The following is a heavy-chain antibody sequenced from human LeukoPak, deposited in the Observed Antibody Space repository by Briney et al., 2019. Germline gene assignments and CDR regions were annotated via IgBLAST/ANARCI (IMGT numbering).Heavy chain of an antibody. CDR1: GGSISSSSYY. V-gene: IGHV4-39*07. D-gene: IGHD4-23*01. J-gene: IGHJ4*02. CDR2: IYYSGST. CDR3: ARDPALARWSGYFDY. Sequence: PSETLSLTCTVSGGSISSSSYYWGWIRQPPGKGLEWIGSIYYSGSTYYNPSLKSRVTISVDTSKNQFSLKLSSVTAADTAVYYCARDPALARWSGYFDYWGQGTLVTVSS.